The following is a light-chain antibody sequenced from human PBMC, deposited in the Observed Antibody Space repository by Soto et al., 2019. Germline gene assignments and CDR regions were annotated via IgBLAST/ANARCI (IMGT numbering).Light chain of an antibody. Sequence: DIQMTQSPSSLSASVGDRVTITCRASQGISNYLAWYQQKPGKVPKLLIYAASTLQSGVPSRFSGRGSGTDFTLTISSLQPEDVATYYCQKYNSAPSLTFGGGTTVEIK. J-gene: IGKJ4*01. V-gene: IGKV1-27*01. CDR3: QKYNSAPSLT. CDR2: AAS. CDR1: QGISNY.